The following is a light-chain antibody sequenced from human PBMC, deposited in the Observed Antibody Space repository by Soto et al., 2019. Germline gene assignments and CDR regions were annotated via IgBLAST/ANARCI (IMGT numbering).Light chain of an antibody. V-gene: IGLV2-14*01. CDR3: SSYASSRTLYV. CDR2: EVS. Sequence: QSVLTQPASVSGSPGQSITISCTGTSSDVGGYNFVSWYQQHPGKAPKVMIYEVSSRPSGVSNRFSGSKSGNTASLTISGLQAEDEADYYCSSYASSRTLYVFGTGTKV. J-gene: IGLJ1*01. CDR1: SSDVGGYNF.